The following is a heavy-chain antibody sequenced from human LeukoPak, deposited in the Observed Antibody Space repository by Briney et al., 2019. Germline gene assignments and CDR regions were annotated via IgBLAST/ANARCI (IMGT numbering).Heavy chain of an antibody. CDR1: GGSIRNYY. D-gene: IGHD3-22*01. V-gene: IGHV4-59*08. CDR3: ARHSLRYSTYYYDSSGYYPYYC. CDR2: IYYSGST. J-gene: IGHJ4*02. Sequence: PSETLSLTCTVSGGSIRNYYWSWIRQPPGKGLEWIGYIYYSGSTNYNPSLKSRVTISVDASKNQFSLKLSSVTAADTAMYYCARHSLRYSTYYYDSSGYYPYYCWGQGTLVTVSS.